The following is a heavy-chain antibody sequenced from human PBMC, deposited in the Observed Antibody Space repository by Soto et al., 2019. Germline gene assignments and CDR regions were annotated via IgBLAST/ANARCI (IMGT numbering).Heavy chain of an antibody. J-gene: IGHJ5*02. Sequence: SLSRSGFVSGCSITAGGYYGSWIRHHPGKGLEWIGSFYSSGSIIYNPSLRSRVSISGDTSSNQFSMSLTSVTAADTARYYCARMYSSGSGWFHPWGQGTLVTVYS. V-gene: IGHV4-31*03. CDR2: FYSSGSI. CDR3: ARMYSSGSGWFHP. D-gene: IGHD3-22*01. CDR1: GCSITAGGYY.